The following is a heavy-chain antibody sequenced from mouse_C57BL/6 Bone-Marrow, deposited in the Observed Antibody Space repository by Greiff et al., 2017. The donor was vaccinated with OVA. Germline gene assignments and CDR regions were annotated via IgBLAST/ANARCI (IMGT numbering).Heavy chain of an antibody. CDR3: TGFTRGFAY. V-gene: IGHV1-5*01. CDR2: IYPGNSDT. CDR1: GYTFTSYW. J-gene: IGHJ3*01. Sequence: EVQLQQPGAELVMPGASVKLSCKASGYTFTSYWMHWVKQRPGQGLEWIGAIYPGNSDTSYNQKFKGKAKLTAVTSASTAYMELSSLTNEDSAVYYCTGFTRGFAYWGQGTLVTVSA.